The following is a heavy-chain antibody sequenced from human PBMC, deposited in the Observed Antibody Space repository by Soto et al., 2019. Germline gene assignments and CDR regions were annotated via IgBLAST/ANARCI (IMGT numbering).Heavy chain of an antibody. D-gene: IGHD3-22*01. CDR1: GTTLYSVT. V-gene: IGHV1-69*13. Sequence: SVEVAWKPSGTTLYSVTVSWVRQAPGEGLEWMGGFVAMFGSASIAQSFQGRVTITADASTGTGYMELSDLRSEDSAIYYCAREDDTTGHYSWFDPWGPGPLVTVSS. CDR2: FVAMFGSA. CDR3: AREDDTTGHYSWFDP. J-gene: IGHJ5*02.